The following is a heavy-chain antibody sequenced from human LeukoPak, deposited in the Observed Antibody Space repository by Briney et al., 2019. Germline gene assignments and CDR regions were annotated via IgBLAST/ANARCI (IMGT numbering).Heavy chain of an antibody. J-gene: IGHJ6*02. CDR1: GFTFSSYA. CDR2: ISYEGSNK. D-gene: IGHD3-3*01. CDR3: ASLEWLSTTHYGMDV. V-gene: IGHV3-30-3*01. Sequence: PGGSLRLSCAASGFTFSSYAMHWVRQAPGKGLEWVAVISYEGSNKYYADSVKGRFTISRDNSKNTLYLQMNSLRAEDTAVYYCASLEWLSTTHYGMDVWGQGTTVTVSS.